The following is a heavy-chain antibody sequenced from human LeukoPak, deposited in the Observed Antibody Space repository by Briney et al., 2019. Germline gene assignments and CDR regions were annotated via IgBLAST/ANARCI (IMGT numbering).Heavy chain of an antibody. CDR2: ISGDSTDI. V-gene: IGHV3-21*01. J-gene: IGHJ4*02. CDR3: ARRGYSDSSGYDY. CDR1: GFTFKSYA. D-gene: IGHD3-22*01. Sequence: GGSLRLSCATSGFTFKSYAMNWVRQAPGKGLEWVSSISGDSTDIYYADSVMGRSTISRDNAKNSLYLQINSLRAEDTAIYYCARRGYSDSSGYDYWGQGTLVTVSS.